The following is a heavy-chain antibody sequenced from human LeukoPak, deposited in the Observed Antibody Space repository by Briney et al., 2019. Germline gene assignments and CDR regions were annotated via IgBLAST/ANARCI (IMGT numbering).Heavy chain of an antibody. CDR2: IWYDGSNK. J-gene: IGHJ6*02. CDR3: AKSVAAAGTSYYYYGMDV. D-gene: IGHD6-13*01. V-gene: IGHV3-33*06. CDR1: GFTFSSYG. Sequence: PGGSLRLSCAASGFTFSSYGMHWVRQAPGKGLEWVAVIWYDGSNKYYADSVKGRFTISRDNSKNTLYLQMNSLRAEDTAVYYCAKSVAAAGTSYYYYGMDVWGQGTTVTVSS.